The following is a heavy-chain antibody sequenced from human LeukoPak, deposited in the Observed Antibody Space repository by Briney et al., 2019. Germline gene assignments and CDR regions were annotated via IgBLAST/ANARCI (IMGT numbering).Heavy chain of an antibody. CDR3: ARGNYSSGWYPNYYYYYGMDV. CDR1: GFTVSSNY. Sequence: GGSLRLSCAASGFTVSSNYMSWVRQAPGKGLEWVSVIYSDGSIYYADSVKGRFTISRHNSKNTLYLQMNSLRAEDTAVYYCARGNYSSGWYPNYYYYYGMDVWGQGTTVTVSS. J-gene: IGHJ6*02. V-gene: IGHV3-53*04. D-gene: IGHD6-19*01. CDR2: IYSDGSI.